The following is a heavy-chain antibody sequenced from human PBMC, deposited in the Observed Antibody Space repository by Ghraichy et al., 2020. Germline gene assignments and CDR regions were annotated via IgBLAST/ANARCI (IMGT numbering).Heavy chain of an antibody. J-gene: IGHJ4*02. CDR3: AKDARGRYSYGFVADY. CDR2: ISPDGSFT. CDR1: GFTFSTYW. Sequence: GGSLRLSCAASGFTFSTYWMHWVRRPPGKGLEWVSRISPDGSFTSYADSVMGRSTISRDNAKNSLYLQMNSLRAEDTALYYCAKDARGRYSYGFVADYWGQGTLVTVSS. V-gene: IGHV3-74*01. D-gene: IGHD5-18*01.